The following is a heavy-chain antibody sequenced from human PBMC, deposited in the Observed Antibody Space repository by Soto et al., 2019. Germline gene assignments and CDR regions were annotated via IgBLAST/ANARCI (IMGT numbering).Heavy chain of an antibody. CDR2: ISGSGGST. J-gene: IGHJ6*02. Sequence: GGSLRLSCAASGFTFSSYAMSWVRQAPGKGLEWVSAISGSGGSTYYADSVKGRFTISRDNSKNTLYLQMNSLRAEDTAVYYCAREGYCSGGSCPIILYGMDVWGQGTTVTVSS. V-gene: IGHV3-23*01. CDR3: AREGYCSGGSCPIILYGMDV. D-gene: IGHD2-15*01. CDR1: GFTFSSYA.